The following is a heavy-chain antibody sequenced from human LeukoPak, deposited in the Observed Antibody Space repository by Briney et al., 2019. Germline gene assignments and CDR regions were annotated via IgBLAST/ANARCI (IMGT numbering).Heavy chain of an antibody. CDR2: IKQDGSAR. Sequence: GGSLRLSCAASGLTFSSYGMNRVRQAPGKGLEWVANIKQDGSARYYVDSVKGRFTISRDNAENSLYLQMNSLRVEDTAVYYCARDVRATGALDMWGQGTLLTVSS. J-gene: IGHJ3*02. CDR3: ARDVRATGALDM. V-gene: IGHV3-7*04. CDR1: GLTFSSYG.